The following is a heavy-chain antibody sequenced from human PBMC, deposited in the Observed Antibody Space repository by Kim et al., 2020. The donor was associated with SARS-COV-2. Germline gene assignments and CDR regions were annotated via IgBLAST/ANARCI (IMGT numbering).Heavy chain of an antibody. Sequence: GGSLRLSCAASGFTFSSYAMSWVRQAPGKGLEWVSAISGSGGSTYYADSVKGRFTISRDNSKNTLYLQMNSLRAEDTAVYYCAQGLAGGDYRPFDYWGQGTLVTVSS. V-gene: IGHV3-23*01. CDR2: ISGSGGST. D-gene: IGHD4-17*01. CDR1: GFTFSSYA. CDR3: AQGLAGGDYRPFDY. J-gene: IGHJ4*02.